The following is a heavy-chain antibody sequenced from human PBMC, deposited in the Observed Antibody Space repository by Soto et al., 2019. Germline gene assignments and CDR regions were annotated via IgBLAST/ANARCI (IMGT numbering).Heavy chain of an antibody. V-gene: IGHV3-30*03. CDR3: GRDMATILPRGVHY. J-gene: IGHJ4*02. Sequence: QVQLVESGGGVVQPGTSLRLSCAASGFSFTSYAMHWVRQAPGKGLEWVALISSDGSNKYFADSVKGRFTISRDNSRNTVYLQMNSLTTEDTAVYYCGRDMATILPRGVHYWGQGTLVTVSS. CDR2: ISSDGSNK. CDR1: GFSFTSYA. D-gene: IGHD5-12*01.